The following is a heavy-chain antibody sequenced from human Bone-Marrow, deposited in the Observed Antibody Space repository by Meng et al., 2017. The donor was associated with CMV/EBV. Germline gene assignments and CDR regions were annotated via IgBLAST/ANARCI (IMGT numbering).Heavy chain of an antibody. Sequence: VSCKTSGYTFTSYDVDWVRQATGHGLEWMGWMNPNSGNTGYLQKFQDRVTMTRNTSISTAYMELSSLTSEDTAIYYCARFASGSSTNWGQGTLVTVSS. CDR2: MNPNSGNT. D-gene: IGHD3-10*01. J-gene: IGHJ4*02. V-gene: IGHV1-8*01. CDR3: ARFASGSSTN. CDR1: GYTFTSYD.